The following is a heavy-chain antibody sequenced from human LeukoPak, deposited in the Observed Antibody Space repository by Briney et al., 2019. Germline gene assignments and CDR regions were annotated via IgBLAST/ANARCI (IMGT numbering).Heavy chain of an antibody. CDR3: ARDFRSSWLNWFDP. CDR2: IIPIVGTA. D-gene: IGHD6-13*01. V-gene: IGHV1-69*01. CDR1: GGTFSTYA. J-gene: IGHJ5*02. Sequence: SVKVSCKASGGTFSTYAISWVRQAPGQGLEWMGGIIPIVGTANYAQKFQGRVTITADESTSTAYMELSSLRSEDTAVYYCARDFRSSWLNWFDPWGQGTLVTVSS.